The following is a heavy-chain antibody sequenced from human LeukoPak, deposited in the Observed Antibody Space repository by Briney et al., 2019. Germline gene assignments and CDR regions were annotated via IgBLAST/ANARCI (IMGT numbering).Heavy chain of an antibody. D-gene: IGHD5-18*01. J-gene: IGHJ4*02. Sequence: GGSLRLSCAASGFTFSSYGMHWVRQAPGKGLEWVAFIRYDGSDKYYADSVKGRFTISRDNSKNTLYLQMNSLRVEDTAMYYCAKERGYSYGPFDYWGRGTLVTVSS. CDR2: IRYDGSDK. V-gene: IGHV3-30*02. CDR3: AKERGYSYGPFDY. CDR1: GFTFSSYG.